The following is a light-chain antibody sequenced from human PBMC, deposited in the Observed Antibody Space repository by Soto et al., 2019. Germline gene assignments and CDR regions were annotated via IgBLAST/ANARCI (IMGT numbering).Light chain of an antibody. CDR1: QSILYSANNKSY. J-gene: IGKJ2*01. CDR2: WAS. CDR3: QQYYSRPRT. Sequence: DIVMTQSPDSLAVSLGERATINCKSSQSILYSANNKSYLAWYQHKPGQPPKLLIYWASTRESGVPDRFSGSGSGTDFTLTISSLQAEDVAVYYCQQYYSRPRTFGQGTKLEIK. V-gene: IGKV4-1*01.